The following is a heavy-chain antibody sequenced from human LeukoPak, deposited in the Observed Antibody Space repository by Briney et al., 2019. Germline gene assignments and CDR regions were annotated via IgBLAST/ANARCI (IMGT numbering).Heavy chain of an antibody. CDR1: GFTFSSYW. Sequence: GGSLRLSCAASGFTFSSYWMSWVRQAPGKGLEWVANIKQDGSEKEYVDSVKGRFTISRDNAKNSLYLQMNSLRAEDTAVYYCARGDYGDYYGMDVWGKGTTVTVTS. CDR3: ARGDYGDYYGMDV. V-gene: IGHV3-7*03. CDR2: IKQDGSEK. D-gene: IGHD4-17*01. J-gene: IGHJ6*04.